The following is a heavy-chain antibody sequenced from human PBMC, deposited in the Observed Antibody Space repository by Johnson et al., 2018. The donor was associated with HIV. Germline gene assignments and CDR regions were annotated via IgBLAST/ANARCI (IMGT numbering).Heavy chain of an antibody. Sequence: QVQLVESGGGLVQPGGSLRLSCAASGFTLSSYAMHWVRQAPGKGLEWVALISYDGSNKYYTDSVKGRFTISWDNAKNSVYLQMNSLRAEDTAVYYCAREGIVGATDDAFDIWGQGTMVTVSS. CDR1: GFTLSSYA. D-gene: IGHD1-26*01. V-gene: IGHV3-30-3*01. CDR2: ISYDGSNK. CDR3: AREGIVGATDDAFDI. J-gene: IGHJ3*02.